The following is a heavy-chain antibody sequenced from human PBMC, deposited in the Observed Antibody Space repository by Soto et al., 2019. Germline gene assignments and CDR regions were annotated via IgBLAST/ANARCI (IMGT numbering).Heavy chain of an antibody. CDR2: ISGSGGST. CDR1: GFTFSSYA. CDR3: AKDREVVVVPAAKLGWYFDL. V-gene: IGHV3-23*01. Sequence: PGGSLRLSCAASGFTFSSYAMSWVRQAPGKGLEWVSAISGSGGSTYYADSVKGRFTISRDNSKNTLYLQMNSLRAEDTAVYYCAKDREVVVVPAAKLGWYFDLWGRGTLGTVS. J-gene: IGHJ2*01. D-gene: IGHD2-2*01.